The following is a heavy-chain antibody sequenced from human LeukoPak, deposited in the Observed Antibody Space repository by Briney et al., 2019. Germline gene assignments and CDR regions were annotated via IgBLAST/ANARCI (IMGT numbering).Heavy chain of an antibody. D-gene: IGHD3-3*01. CDR1: GFTFSDYY. J-gene: IGHJ5*02. CDR2: ISSSGSTI. V-gene: IGHV3-11*04. Sequence: PGGSLGLSCAASGFTFSDYYMSWIRQAPGKGLEWVSYISSSGSTIYYADSVKGRFTISRDNAKNSLYLQMNSLRAEDTAVYYCARDRRDYDFWSGINNWFDPWGQGTLVTVSS. CDR3: ARDRRDYDFWSGINNWFDP.